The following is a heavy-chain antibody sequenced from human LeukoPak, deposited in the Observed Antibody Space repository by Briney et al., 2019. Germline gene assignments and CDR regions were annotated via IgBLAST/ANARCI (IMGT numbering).Heavy chain of an antibody. CDR3: ARARNYYDNSGYYYEGDAFDI. CDR2: IFYSGST. Sequence: SETLPLTCTVSGGSISNYHWGWIRQPPGKGLEWIGYIFYSGSTNDNPSLKSRVTISVDTSKNQFSLRLSSVTAADTAVYYCARARNYYDNSGYYYEGDAFDIWGQGTMVTVSS. J-gene: IGHJ3*02. V-gene: IGHV4-59*01. CDR1: GGSISNYH. D-gene: IGHD3-22*01.